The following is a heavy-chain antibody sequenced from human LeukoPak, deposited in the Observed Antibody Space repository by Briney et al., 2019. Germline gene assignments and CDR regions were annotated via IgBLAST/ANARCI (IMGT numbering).Heavy chain of an antibody. Sequence: PGGSLRPSCAAAGFTFSSYAMSWVRQAPGKGLEWVSAISASGGSTYYADSVKGRFTISRDKSKDTLYLQMTSLRAEDTAVYYCAKEGSSGWYSFFDYWGPGTLVTVSS. CDR3: AKEGSSGWYSFFDY. CDR2: ISASGGST. D-gene: IGHD6-19*01. V-gene: IGHV3-23*01. CDR1: GFTFSSYA. J-gene: IGHJ4*02.